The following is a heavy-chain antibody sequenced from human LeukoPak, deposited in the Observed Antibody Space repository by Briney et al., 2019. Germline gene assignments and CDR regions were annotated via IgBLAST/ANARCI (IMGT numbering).Heavy chain of an antibody. J-gene: IGHJ6*03. V-gene: IGHV3-43*01. CDR2: ISWDGGST. CDR1: GFTFDDYT. Sequence: PGGSLRLSCAASGFTFDDYTMHWVRQAPGKGLEWVSLISWDGGSTYYADSVKGRFTISRDNAKNSLYLQMNSLRAEDTAVYYCARIKQQLVRLLGRDTTYYYYDYMDVWGKGTTVTVSS. CDR3: ARIKQQLVRLLGRDTTYYYYDYMDV. D-gene: IGHD6-13*01.